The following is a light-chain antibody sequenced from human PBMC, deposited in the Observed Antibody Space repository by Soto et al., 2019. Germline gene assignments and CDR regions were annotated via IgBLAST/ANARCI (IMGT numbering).Light chain of an antibody. CDR1: QSITIW. CDR3: QHYNSYSWT. Sequence: DIQMTQSPSTLSASVGDRVTITCRASQSITIWLAWYQQKPGKAPKLLIFDASSLESGVPSRFSGRGSGTEFTLTISSLQPDDVATYYCQHYNSYSWTFGQGTKVEIK. J-gene: IGKJ1*01. V-gene: IGKV1-5*01. CDR2: DAS.